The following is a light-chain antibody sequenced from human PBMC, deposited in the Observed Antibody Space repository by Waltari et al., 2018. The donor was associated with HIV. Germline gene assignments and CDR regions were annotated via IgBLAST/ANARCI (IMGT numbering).Light chain of an antibody. V-gene: IGLV1-44*01. J-gene: IGLJ3*02. CDR2: NSN. CDR1: SSNIGSDA. CDR3: ATWDHELDSWV. Sequence: QSVLTQPPSAPGTPGQRLILSCSGSSSNIGSDAVYWYQQFPGTAPKLLIFNSNQRPSGVPDRFSASKSGTSASLAISGLQSDDEADYYCATWDHELDSWVFGGGTKLTVL.